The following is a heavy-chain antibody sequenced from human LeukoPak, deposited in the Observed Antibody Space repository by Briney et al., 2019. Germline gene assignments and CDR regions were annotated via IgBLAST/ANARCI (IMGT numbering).Heavy chain of an antibody. V-gene: IGHV4-61*02. Sequence: SETLSLTCTVSGGSISSGSYYWSWIRQPAGKGLEWIRRIYTSVSTNYNPSLKSRVTISVDTSKNQFSLKLRSVTAADTAVYYCARLPXPXQLLYGGAGYXXYMDVWGKXTXVXXSS. CDR3: ARLPXPXQLLYGGAGYXXYMDV. CDR1: GGSISSGSYY. J-gene: IGHJ6*03. CDR2: IYTSVST. D-gene: IGHD2-2*02.